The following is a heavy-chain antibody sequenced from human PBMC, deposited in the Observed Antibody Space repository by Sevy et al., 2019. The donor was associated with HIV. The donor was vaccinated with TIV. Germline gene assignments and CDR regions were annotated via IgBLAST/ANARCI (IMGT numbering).Heavy chain of an antibody. CDR3: AGDPYYYDCSGNLN. CDR1: GFTFSSYS. CDR2: ISSSSSTI. D-gene: IGHD3-22*01. Sequence: GGSLRLSCAASGFTFSSYSMNWVRQAPGKGLEWVSYISSSSSTIYYADSVKGRFTISRDNAKNSLYLQMNSLRDEDTAVYYCAGDPYYYDCSGNLNWGQGTLVTVSS. V-gene: IGHV3-48*02. J-gene: IGHJ4*02.